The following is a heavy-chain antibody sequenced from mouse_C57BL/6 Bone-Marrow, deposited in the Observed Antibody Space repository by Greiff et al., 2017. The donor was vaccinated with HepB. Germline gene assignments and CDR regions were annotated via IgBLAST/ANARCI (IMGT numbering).Heavy chain of an antibody. V-gene: IGHV5-6*03. CDR2: ISSGGSYT. D-gene: IGHD1-1*01. Sequence: EVMLVESGGGLVKPGGSLKLSCAASGFTFSSYGMSWVRQTPDKRLEWVATISSGGSYTYYPDSVKGRFTISRDNAKNTLYLQMSSLKSEDTAMYYCARRGYGSSAWFAYWGQGTLVTVSA. CDR1: GFTFSSYG. J-gene: IGHJ3*01. CDR3: ARRGYGSSAWFAY.